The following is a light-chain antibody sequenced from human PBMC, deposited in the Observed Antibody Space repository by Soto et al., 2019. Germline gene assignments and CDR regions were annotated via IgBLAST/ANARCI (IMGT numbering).Light chain of an antibody. V-gene: IGKV1-5*03. CDR3: HLYNTYSPT. CDR1: QTIGTW. Sequence: DIQLTQSPSTLSASVGDRVIITCRASQTIGTWLAWYQERPGKATRLLIYKASTLERGVPSRLSGSGSGTEFTLTISNLQPEDFATYYCHLYNTYSPTLGQGTKLEI. J-gene: IGKJ2*01. CDR2: KAS.